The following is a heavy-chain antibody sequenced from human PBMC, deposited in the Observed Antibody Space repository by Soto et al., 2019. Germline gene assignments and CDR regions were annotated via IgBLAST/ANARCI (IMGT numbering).Heavy chain of an antibody. J-gene: IGHJ6*02. CDR3: ARDRQHLDYYYYGMDV. Sequence: PGGSLRLSCAASGFTFSDYYMSWIRQAPGKGLEWVSYISSSSSYTNYADSVKGRFTISRDNAKNSLYLQMNSLRAEDTAVYYCARDRQHLDYYYYGMDVWGQGTTVTVSS. D-gene: IGHD6-13*01. CDR1: GFTFSDYY. V-gene: IGHV3-11*06. CDR2: ISSSSSYT.